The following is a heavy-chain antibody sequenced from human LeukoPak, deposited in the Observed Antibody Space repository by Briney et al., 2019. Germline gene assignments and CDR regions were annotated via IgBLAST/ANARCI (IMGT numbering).Heavy chain of an antibody. CDR1: GYSFPNYW. V-gene: IGHV5-51*01. Sequence: HGESLKISCKGSGYSFPNYWIGWVRQMPGKGLEWMGIIYPGDSHTRYSPSFQDQVTISVDKSISTAYLQWSSLKASDTAMHYCARGPYAYTSSATLGSYNWFDPWGQGSLVTVSS. J-gene: IGHJ5*02. CDR3: ARGPYAYTSSATLGSYNWFDP. CDR2: IYPGDSHT. D-gene: IGHD2-2*02.